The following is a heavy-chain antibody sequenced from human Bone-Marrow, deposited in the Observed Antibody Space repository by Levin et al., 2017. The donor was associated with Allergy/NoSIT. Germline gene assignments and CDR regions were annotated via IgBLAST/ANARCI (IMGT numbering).Heavy chain of an antibody. D-gene: IGHD6-6*01. J-gene: IGHJ4*02. V-gene: IGHV4-39*07. Sequence: PSETLSLTCTVSGDSISSTNSYWGWVRQPPGKGLEWIGSISNSGDTYYSPSLRSRVTISTDTSKNQLSLKLSSVTAADTAVYYCAREYSSSPFYWGQGTLVTVSS. CDR2: ISNSGDT. CDR3: AREYSSSPFY. CDR1: GDSISSTNSY.